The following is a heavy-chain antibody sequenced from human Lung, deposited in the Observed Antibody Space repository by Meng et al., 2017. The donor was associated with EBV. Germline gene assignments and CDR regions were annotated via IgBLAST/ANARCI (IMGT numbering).Heavy chain of an antibody. CDR3: AREYSSSSGLPGP. CDR1: GGSVSSGGYY. D-gene: IGHD6-6*01. J-gene: IGHJ5*02. Sequence: QVPLQESGPGLVKSSQTLSLTCTVSGGSVSSGGYYWTWIRQHPGKGLEWFGHIYYSGSTFYNPSLKRRVTISVDTSRNQFSLKLTSVTAADTAVYYCAREYSSSSGLPGPWGQGTLVTVSS. V-gene: IGHV4-30-4*08. CDR2: IYYSGST.